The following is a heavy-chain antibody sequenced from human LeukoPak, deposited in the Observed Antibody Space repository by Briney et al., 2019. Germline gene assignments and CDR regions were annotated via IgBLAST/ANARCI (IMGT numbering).Heavy chain of an antibody. Sequence: SETLSLTCTVSGGSISSSSYYWGWIRQPPGKGLEWIGSIYYSGSTYYNPSLKSRVTISVDTSKNQFSLKLSSVTAADTAVYYCARDGGGSNWYVDYWGQGTLVTVSS. CDR3: ARDGGGSNWYVDY. V-gene: IGHV4-39*02. J-gene: IGHJ4*02. CDR1: GGSISSSSYY. D-gene: IGHD6-13*01. CDR2: IYYSGST.